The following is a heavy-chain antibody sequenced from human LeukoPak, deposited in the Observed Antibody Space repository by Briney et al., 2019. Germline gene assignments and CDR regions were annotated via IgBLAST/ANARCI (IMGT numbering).Heavy chain of an antibody. CDR1: GFTFSSYE. J-gene: IGHJ4*02. Sequence: GGSLRLSCAASGFTFSSYEMNWVRQAPGKGLEWVSYISSSGSTIYYADSVKGRFTISRDNAKNSLYLQMNSLRAEDTAVYYCARVDYDSSYFDYWGQGTLVTVSS. D-gene: IGHD3-22*01. CDR3: ARVDYDSSYFDY. V-gene: IGHV3-48*03. CDR2: ISSSGSTI.